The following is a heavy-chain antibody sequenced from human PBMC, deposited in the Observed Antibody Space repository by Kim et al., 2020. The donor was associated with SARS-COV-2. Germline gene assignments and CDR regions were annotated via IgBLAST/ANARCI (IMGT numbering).Heavy chain of an antibody. CDR2: IIPIFGTA. V-gene: IGHV1-69*13. CDR3: AREGEVLAGEGGGFDY. J-gene: IGHJ4*02. Sequence: SVKVSCKASGGTFSSYAISWVRQAPGQGLEWMGGIIPIFGTANYAQKFQGRVTITADESTSTAYMELSSLRSEDTAVYYCAREGEVLAGEGGGFDYWGQGTLVTVSS. CDR1: GGTFSSYA. D-gene: IGHD6-13*01.